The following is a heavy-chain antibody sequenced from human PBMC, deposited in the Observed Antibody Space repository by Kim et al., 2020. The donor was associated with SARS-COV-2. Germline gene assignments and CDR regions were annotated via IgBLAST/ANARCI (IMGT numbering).Heavy chain of an antibody. CDR3: ARASYGSGPEYFQH. CDR1: GGSFSGYY. CDR2: INHSGST. V-gene: IGHV4-34*01. Sequence: SENLSLTCAVYGGSFSGYYWSWIRQPPGKGLEWIGEINHSGSTNYNPSLKSRVTISVDTSKNQFSLKLSSVTAADTAVYYCARASYGSGPEYFQHWGQGT. J-gene: IGHJ1*01. D-gene: IGHD3-10*01.